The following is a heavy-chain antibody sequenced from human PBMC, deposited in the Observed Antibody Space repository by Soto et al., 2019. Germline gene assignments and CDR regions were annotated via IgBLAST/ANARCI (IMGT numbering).Heavy chain of an antibody. Sequence: ASVKVSCKASGYTFTSYYMHWVRQAPGQGLEWMGIINPSGGSTSYAQKFQGRVTMTRDTSTSTVYMELSSLRSEDTAVYYCGRVSSPQHPWGMTGYFGFHYYYYMDVWGKGTMVTVSS. D-gene: IGHD3-9*01. CDR1: GYTFTSYY. V-gene: IGHV1-46*03. J-gene: IGHJ6*03. CDR2: INPSGGST. CDR3: GRVSSPQHPWGMTGYFGFHYYYYMDV.